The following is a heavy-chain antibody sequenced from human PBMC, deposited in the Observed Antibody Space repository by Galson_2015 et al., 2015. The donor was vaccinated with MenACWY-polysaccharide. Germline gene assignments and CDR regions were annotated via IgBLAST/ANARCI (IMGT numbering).Heavy chain of an antibody. CDR2: ISWNSVNL. CDR3: ARSREVDCDNGVCYFDR. J-gene: IGHJ4*01. CDR1: GFSFHDYA. Sequence: SLRLSCAGSGFSFHDYALTWLRQVPGKGLEWVSSISWNSVNLDYADSVRGRFTVSRDNARNALYLQMTSLREEDTALYFCARSREVDCDNGVCYFDRWGQGTLVTVSS. V-gene: IGHV3-9*01. D-gene: IGHD2-8*01.